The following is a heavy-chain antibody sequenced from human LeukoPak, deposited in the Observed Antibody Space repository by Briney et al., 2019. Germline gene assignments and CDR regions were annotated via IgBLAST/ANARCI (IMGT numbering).Heavy chain of an antibody. CDR3: ARRRLRAADPWYFDL. V-gene: IGHV3-74*01. J-gene: IGHJ2*01. CDR1: GFTFSSYW. Sequence: GGSLRLSCAASGFTFSSYWMHWVRQAPGKGLVWVSLMSSDGSSTTYADSVKGRFTISRAHAKNTLYLQMNSLRAEDTAVYYCARRRLRAADPWYFDLWGRGTLVTVSS. D-gene: IGHD6-13*01. CDR2: MSSDGSST.